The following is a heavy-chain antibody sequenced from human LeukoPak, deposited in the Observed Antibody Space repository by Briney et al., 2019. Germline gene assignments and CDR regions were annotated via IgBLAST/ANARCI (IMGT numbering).Heavy chain of an antibody. J-gene: IGHJ4*02. D-gene: IGHD4-23*01. Sequence: GGSLRLSCAASGFTFSGYSMNWVRQAPGKGLEWVSSISTSSTYIYYADSVKGRFTISRDNSKNTLYLQMNSLRAEDTAVYYCVRGNDYGGPHYWGQGTLVTVSS. V-gene: IGHV3-21*01. CDR2: ISTSSTYI. CDR1: GFTFSGYS. CDR3: VRGNDYGGPHY.